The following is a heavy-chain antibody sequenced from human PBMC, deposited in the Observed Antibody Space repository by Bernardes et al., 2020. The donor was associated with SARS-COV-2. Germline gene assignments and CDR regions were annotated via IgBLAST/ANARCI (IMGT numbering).Heavy chain of an antibody. D-gene: IGHD6-6*01. V-gene: IGHV3-7*01. Sequence: GGSLRLSCAASGFTFSSYWMSWVRQAPGKGLEWVANIKQDGSEKYYVDSVKGRFTISRDNAKNSLYLQMNSLRAEDTAVYYCARTYSSSPLSLYSYYYYYYGMDVWGQGTRSPSP. J-gene: IGHJ6*02. CDR1: GFTFSSYW. CDR3: ARTYSSSPLSLYSYYYYYYGMDV. CDR2: IKQDGSEK.